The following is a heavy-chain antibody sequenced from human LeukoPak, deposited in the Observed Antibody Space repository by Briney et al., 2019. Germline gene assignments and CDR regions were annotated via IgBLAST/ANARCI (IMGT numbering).Heavy chain of an antibody. Sequence: GASVKVSCKASGYTLTSYYLHWVRQAPGQGLEWMAIINPSGDTTSHAQKFQGRVTMTRDTSASTVYMELSSLRPEDTAVYYCASVYKNGMDVWGQGTTVTVSS. CDR2: INPSGDTT. D-gene: IGHD5-24*01. CDR3: ASVYKNGMDV. V-gene: IGHV1-46*01. CDR1: GYTLTSYY. J-gene: IGHJ6*02.